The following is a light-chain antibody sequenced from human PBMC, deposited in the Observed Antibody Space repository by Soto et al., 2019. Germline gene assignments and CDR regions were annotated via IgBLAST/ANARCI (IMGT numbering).Light chain of an antibody. Sequence: IQLIQSPSSLSASVGDRVTITCRASQTISRYLNWYQHKPGKAPKLLIYAASTLQPGVPSRFSASGSATDFTLTISGTQPEDFGTYYCQQSYNMPGTLGQGTRMEIK. CDR2: AAS. CDR1: QTISRY. CDR3: QQSYNMPGT. J-gene: IGKJ5*01. V-gene: IGKV1-39*01.